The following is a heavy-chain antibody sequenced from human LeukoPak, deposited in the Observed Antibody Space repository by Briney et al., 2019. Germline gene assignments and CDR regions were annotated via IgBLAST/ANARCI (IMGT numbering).Heavy chain of an antibody. CDR1: GFTFSSYV. D-gene: IGHD3-9*01. CDR2: VRSSGET. V-gene: IGHV3-23*01. CDR3: ARDATGYPNWFDS. J-gene: IGHJ5*01. Sequence: GGSLRLPCAAAGFTFSSYVMSWVRQAPGKGLEWVSAVRSSGETYYADSVKGRFTISRDNSKSTLYLQMNSLRAEDTAVYYCARDATGYPNWFDSWGQGTLVIVSS.